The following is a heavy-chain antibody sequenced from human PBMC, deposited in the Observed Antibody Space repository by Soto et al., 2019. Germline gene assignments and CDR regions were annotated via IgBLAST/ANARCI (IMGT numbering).Heavy chain of an antibody. D-gene: IGHD2-21*01. CDR1: GGSISSSSYY. Sequence: SETLSLTCTVSGGSISSSSYYWGWIRQPPGKGLEWIGSIYYSGSTYYNPSLKSRVTISVDTSKNPFSLKPSSVTAAATAVYSCAGEGGVGDKAFDIWGQGTMVTVSS. CDR2: IYYSGST. J-gene: IGHJ3*02. CDR3: AGEGGVGDKAFDI. V-gene: IGHV4-39*07.